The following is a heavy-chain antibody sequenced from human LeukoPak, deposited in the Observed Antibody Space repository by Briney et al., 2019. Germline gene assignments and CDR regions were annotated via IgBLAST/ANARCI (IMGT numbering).Heavy chain of an antibody. J-gene: IGHJ4*02. V-gene: IGHV4-31*03. CDR3: ARVGGYYGSGSYRALWYFDY. D-gene: IGHD3-10*01. CDR2: IYYSGNT. Sequence: SETLSLTCTVSGGSISSGGYCWSWIRQHPGKGLEWIGYIYYSGNTYYNPSLKSRVTISVDTSKYQFSLKLSSVTAADTAVYYCARVGGYYGSGSYRALWYFDYWGQGTLVTVSS. CDR1: GGSISSGGYC.